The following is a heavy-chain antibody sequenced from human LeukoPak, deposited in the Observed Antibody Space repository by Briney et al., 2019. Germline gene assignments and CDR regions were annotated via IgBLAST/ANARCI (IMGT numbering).Heavy chain of an antibody. CDR3: ARRGNYGRHWFDP. J-gene: IGHJ5*02. D-gene: IGHD1-7*01. CDR1: GXSISSYY. Sequence: SETLSLTCTVSGXSISSYYWSWIRQPPGKGLEWIGYIYYSGSTNYNPSLESRATISVDTSKNQFSLKLNSVSAADTAVYYCARRGNYGRHWFDPWGQGTLVTVSS. CDR2: IYYSGST. V-gene: IGHV4-59*08.